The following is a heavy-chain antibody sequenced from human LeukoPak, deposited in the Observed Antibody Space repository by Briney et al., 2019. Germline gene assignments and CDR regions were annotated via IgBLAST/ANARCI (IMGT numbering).Heavy chain of an antibody. CDR3: TTDPSGGGGLD. CDR1: GYTLTELS. CDR2: FDPEDGET. V-gene: IGHV1-24*01. D-gene: IGHD3-16*01. J-gene: IGHJ4*02. Sequence: ASVKVSCKVSGYTLTELSTHWVRQAPGKGLEWMGGFDPEDGETIYAQKFQGRVTMAEDTSTDTAYMELSSLRSEDTAVYYCTTDPSGGGGLDWGQGTLVTVPS.